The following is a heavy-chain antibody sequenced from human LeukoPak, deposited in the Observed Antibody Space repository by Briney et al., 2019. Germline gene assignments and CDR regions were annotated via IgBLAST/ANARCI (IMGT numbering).Heavy chain of an antibody. D-gene: IGHD4-17*01. CDR1: GGTFSSYA. V-gene: IGHV1-69*05. CDR3: AKSNDYEDY. J-gene: IGHJ4*02. CDR2: IIPIFGTA. Sequence: ASVKVSCKASGGTFSSYAISWARQAPGQGLEWMGGIIPIFGTANYAQKFQGRVTITTDESASTAYMELSSLRSEDTAVYYCAKSNDYEDYWGQGTLVTVSS.